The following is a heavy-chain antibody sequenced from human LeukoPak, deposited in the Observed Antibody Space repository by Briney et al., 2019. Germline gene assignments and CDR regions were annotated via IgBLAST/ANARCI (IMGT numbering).Heavy chain of an antibody. CDR2: IYSGGNT. CDR1: GLTVSSNS. Sequence: GGSLRLSCTVSGLTVSSNSWSWVRQAPGKGLEWVSFIYSGGNTHYSDSVKGRFTISRDNSKNTLYLQMNSLRAEDTAIYYCARRAGEYSHPYDYWGQGTLVTVSS. J-gene: IGHJ4*02. D-gene: IGHD2-15*01. CDR3: ARRAGEYSHPYDY. V-gene: IGHV3-53*01.